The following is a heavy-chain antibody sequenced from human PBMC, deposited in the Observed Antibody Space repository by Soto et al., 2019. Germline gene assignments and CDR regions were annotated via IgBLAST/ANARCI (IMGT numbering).Heavy chain of an antibody. CDR2: IHAANGDA. CDR3: ASEPAGY. CDR1: GYSFITSHF. D-gene: IGHD2-2*01. J-gene: IGHJ4*02. Sequence: QGQLVQSGAEVKKPGASVKISCEASGYSFITSHFIHCVRQAPGQRLEWMGWIHAANGDAKYSQKLQGRVTITRDTSASTAYMELSSLRSEDTGVYSCASEPAGYWGQGTLVTVSS. V-gene: IGHV1-3*01.